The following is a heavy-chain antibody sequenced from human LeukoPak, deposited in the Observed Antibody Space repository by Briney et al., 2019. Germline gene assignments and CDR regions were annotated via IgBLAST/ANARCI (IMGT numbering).Heavy chain of an antibody. CDR3: ARVVPCMDV. CDR2: ISSSGSTI. V-gene: IGHV3-48*03. D-gene: IGHD3-16*02. J-gene: IGHJ6*02. Sequence: GGSLRLSCAASGFTFSSYEINWVRQAPGKGLEWVSYISSSGSTIYYADSVKGRFTISRDNAKNSLYLQMNSLRAEDTAVYYCARVVPCMDVWGQGTTVTVSS. CDR1: GFTFSSYE.